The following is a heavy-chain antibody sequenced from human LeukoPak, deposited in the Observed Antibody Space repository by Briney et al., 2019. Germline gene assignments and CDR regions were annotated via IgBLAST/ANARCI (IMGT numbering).Heavy chain of an antibody. CDR3: ARDRYYYDSSGYYQERALDY. CDR1: GFTVSSNY. Sequence: PGGSLRLSCAASGFTVSSNYMSWVRQAPGKGLEWVSVIFSGGSTYYADSVKGRFTISRDNSKNTLYLQMNSLRAEDTAVYYCARDRYYYDSSGYYQERALDYWGQGTLVTVSS. V-gene: IGHV3-53*05. CDR2: IFSGGST. J-gene: IGHJ4*02. D-gene: IGHD3-22*01.